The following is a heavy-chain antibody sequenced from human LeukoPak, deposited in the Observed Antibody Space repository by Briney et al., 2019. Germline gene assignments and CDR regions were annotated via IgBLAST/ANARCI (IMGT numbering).Heavy chain of an antibody. J-gene: IGHJ3*02. Sequence: PSETLSLTCTVSGGSISSSSYYWGWIRQPPGKGLEWIGSIYYSGSTHYNPSLKSRVTISVDTSKNQFSLKLSSVTAADTAVYYCARHRDIVVVVAATPEAFDIWGQGTMVTVSS. V-gene: IGHV4-39*01. CDR1: GGSISSSSYY. CDR3: ARHRDIVVVVAATPEAFDI. CDR2: IYYSGST. D-gene: IGHD2-15*01.